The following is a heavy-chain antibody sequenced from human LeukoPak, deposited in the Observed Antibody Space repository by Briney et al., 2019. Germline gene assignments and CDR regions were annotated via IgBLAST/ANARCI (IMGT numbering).Heavy chain of an antibody. V-gene: IGHV4-59*12. J-gene: IGHJ4*02. CDR2: FFYSGTT. CDR3: AREWFSGSYFDY. D-gene: IGHD1-26*01. Sequence: SETLSLTCTVSSGSISSYYWNWIRQPPGKGLEWIGYFFYSGTTKYNPSLKSRVTISLDTSKNQFSLILTSVTAADTAAYYCAREWFSGSYFDYWGQGTLVTVSS. CDR1: SGSISSYY.